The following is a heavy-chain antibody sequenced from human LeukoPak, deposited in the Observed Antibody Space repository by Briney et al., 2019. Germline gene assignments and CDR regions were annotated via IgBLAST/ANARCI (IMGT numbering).Heavy chain of an antibody. V-gene: IGHV3-64*01. Sequence: GGSLRLSCAASGFTFSNYAMHWVRQAPGKGLEYVSTISSNGGSTYYANSVKSRFTISRDNSKNTLYLQMGSLRAEDMAVYYCARGRLVVTGVDYWGQGTLVTVSS. D-gene: IGHD3-22*01. CDR2: ISSNGGST. J-gene: IGHJ4*02. CDR1: GFTFSNYA. CDR3: ARGRLVVTGVDY.